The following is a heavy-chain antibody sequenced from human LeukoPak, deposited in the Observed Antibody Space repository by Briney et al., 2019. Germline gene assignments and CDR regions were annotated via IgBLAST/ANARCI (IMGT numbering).Heavy chain of an antibody. D-gene: IGHD6-6*01. J-gene: IGHJ4*02. CDR2: INWNGGST. V-gene: IGHV3-20*04. CDR3: ARVRYSSSSGGLDY. CDR1: GFTFDDYG. Sequence: GSLRLSCAASGFTFDDYGMSWVRQAPGKGLEWVSGINWNGGSTGYADSVKGRFTISRDNAKNSLYLQMNSLRAEDTALYYCARVRYSSSSGGLDYWGQGTLVTVSS.